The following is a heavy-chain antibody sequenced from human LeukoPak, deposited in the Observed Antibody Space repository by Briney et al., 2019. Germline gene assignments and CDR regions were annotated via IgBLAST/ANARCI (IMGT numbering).Heavy chain of an antibody. Sequence: PSETLSLTCTVSGVSISSSSYYWGWIRQPPGKGLEWIGNFYYSGTPYYNPSLESRVTMSVDTSKNQFSLKLTSVTAADTAVHYCARDNSGWYGYFDYWGQGNLVTVSS. CDR1: GVSISSSSYY. V-gene: IGHV4-39*02. D-gene: IGHD6-19*01. J-gene: IGHJ4*02. CDR2: FYYSGTP. CDR3: ARDNSGWYGYFDY.